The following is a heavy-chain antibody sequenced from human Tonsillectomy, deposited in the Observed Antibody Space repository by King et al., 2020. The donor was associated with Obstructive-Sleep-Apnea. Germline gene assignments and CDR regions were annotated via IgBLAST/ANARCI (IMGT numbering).Heavy chain of an antibody. CDR3: SRILAVAGCDY. CDR2: IRSKPYGGTT. D-gene: IGHD6-19*01. V-gene: IGHV3-49*03. Sequence: QLVQSGGGLVQPGRSLRVSCSGSGFNLGAYAVAWFRQAPGKGLDWVGLIRSKPYGGTTEYAASVEGRFTISRDDSKNIAYLLMNSLKTEDTAMYYCSRILAVAGCDYGGPGTLVTVSS. CDR1: GFNLGAYA. J-gene: IGHJ4*02.